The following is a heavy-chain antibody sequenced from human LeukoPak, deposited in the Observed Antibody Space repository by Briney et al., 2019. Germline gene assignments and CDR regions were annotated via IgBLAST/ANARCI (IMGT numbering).Heavy chain of an antibody. J-gene: IGHJ4*02. V-gene: IGHV1-8*01. D-gene: IGHD3-9*01. Sequence: ASVKVSCKASGYTFTSYDINWVRQATGQGPEWMGWMNPNSANTGYAQTFQGRVTMTRSPSISTAYMELSSLTSEDTAVYYCVRGNILTGYSQSVGYWGQGTLVAVSS. CDR1: GYTFTSYD. CDR3: VRGNILTGYSQSVGY. CDR2: MNPNSANT.